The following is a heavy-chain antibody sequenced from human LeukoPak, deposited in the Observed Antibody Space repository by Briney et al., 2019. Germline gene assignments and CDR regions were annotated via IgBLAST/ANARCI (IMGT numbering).Heavy chain of an antibody. J-gene: IGHJ3*02. CDR1: GFTFSNYD. CDR2: IGIGGDT. Sequence: GGSLRLSCVASGFTFSNYDMPWVRQGTGKGLEWVSGIGIGGDTHYPDSVKGRFTISRGNAKNSLYLQMNSLRVGDTAMYYCARAARFYGSSGAHAFDIWGQGTKVTVS. D-gene: IGHD3-22*01. CDR3: ARAARFYGSSGAHAFDI. V-gene: IGHV3-13*01.